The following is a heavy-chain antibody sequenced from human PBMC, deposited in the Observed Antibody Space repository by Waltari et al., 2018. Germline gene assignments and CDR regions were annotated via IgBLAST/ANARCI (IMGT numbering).Heavy chain of an antibody. J-gene: IGHJ4*02. CDR2: ISSSSSYI. CDR3: AYGSGSYFDY. CDR1: GGSFSGYY. D-gene: IGHD3-10*01. V-gene: IGHV3-21*03. Sequence: VQLQQWGAGLLKPSEPLSLTCAVSGGSFSGYYWSWIRQPPGKGLEWVSSISSSSSYIYYADSVKGRFTVSRDNAKNSLYLQMNSLRAEDTAVYYCAYGSGSYFDYWGQGTLVTVSS.